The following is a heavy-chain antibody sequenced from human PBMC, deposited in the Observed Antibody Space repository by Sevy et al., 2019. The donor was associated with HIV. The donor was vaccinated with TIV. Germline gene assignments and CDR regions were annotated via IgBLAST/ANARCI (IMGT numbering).Heavy chain of an antibody. CDR3: ARVREDSGDQGFQH. J-gene: IGHJ1*01. Sequence: GGSLRLSCVASGFTFRRYYMSWVRQAPGKGLEWVANIKQDGSEKYYVDSVKGRFTISRDNAKNSLYLHMNSLRAEDTAVYSCARVREDSGDQGFQHWGQGTLVTVSS. V-gene: IGHV3-7*01. CDR2: IKQDGSEK. D-gene: IGHD2-15*01. CDR1: GFTFRRYY.